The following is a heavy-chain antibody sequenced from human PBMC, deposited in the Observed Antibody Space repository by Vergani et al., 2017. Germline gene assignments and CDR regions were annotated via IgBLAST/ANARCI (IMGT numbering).Heavy chain of an antibody. D-gene: IGHD2-15*01. CDR3: AKDPLDCSGGSCYSGHFDY. Sequence: QVQLVESGGGVVQPGRSLRLSCAASGFTFSSYGMHWVRQAPGKGLEWVAVISYDGSNKYYADSVKGRFTISRDNSKKTLYLQMNSLRAEDTAVYYCAKDPLDCSGGSCYSGHFDYWGQGTLVTVSS. CDR2: ISYDGSNK. V-gene: IGHV3-30*18. J-gene: IGHJ4*02. CDR1: GFTFSSYG.